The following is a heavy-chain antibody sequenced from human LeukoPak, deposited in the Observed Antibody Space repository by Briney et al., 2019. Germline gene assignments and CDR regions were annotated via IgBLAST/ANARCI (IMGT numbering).Heavy chain of an antibody. CDR1: GFSVWSNY. CDR3: AGDPDP. CDR2: IWSGGGT. Sequence: TGGSPRLSCAASGFSVWSNYMSWVRQAPGKGLEWVSVIWSGGGTYYADSVKGRFTISRDNSKNTVYLQMNSLRAEDTAVYYCAGDPDPWGQGTLVTVSS. V-gene: IGHV3-66*01. D-gene: IGHD1-14*01. J-gene: IGHJ5*02.